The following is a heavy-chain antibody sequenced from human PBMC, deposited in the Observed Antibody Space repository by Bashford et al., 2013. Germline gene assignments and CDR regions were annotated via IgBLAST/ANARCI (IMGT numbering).Heavy chain of an antibody. Sequence: WVRQMPGKGLEWMGIFDPGDSDIRYTPSFQGQVTISADKSLSTAYLQWRSLKASDTAMYYCASPHKVVEDTAMLGDTFDIWGQGTLVTVSS. J-gene: IGHJ3*02. CDR3: ASPHKVVEDTAMLGDTFDI. D-gene: IGHD5-18*01. V-gene: IGHV5-51*01. CDR2: FDPGDSDI.